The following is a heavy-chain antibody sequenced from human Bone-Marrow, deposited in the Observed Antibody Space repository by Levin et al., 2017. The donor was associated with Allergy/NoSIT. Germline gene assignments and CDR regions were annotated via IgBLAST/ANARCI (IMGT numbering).Heavy chain of an antibody. CDR2: ISYDGSNK. Sequence: GGSLRLSCAASGFTFSSYAMHWVRQAPGKGLEWVAVISYDGSNKYYADSVKGRFTISRDNSKNTLYLQMNSLRAEDTAVYYCASPSDSSGYYPPKHWGQGTLVTVSS. CDR1: GFTFSSYA. CDR3: ASPSDSSGYYPPKH. V-gene: IGHV3-30*04. J-gene: IGHJ1*01. D-gene: IGHD3-22*01.